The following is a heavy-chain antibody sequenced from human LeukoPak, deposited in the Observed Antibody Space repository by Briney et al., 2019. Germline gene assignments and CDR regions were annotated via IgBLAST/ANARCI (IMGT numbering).Heavy chain of an antibody. D-gene: IGHD3-10*01. V-gene: IGHV3-74*01. CDR3: VRVGGRSSIGGDC. CDR2: IKSDGSNS. CDR1: GFTFSTYW. J-gene: IGHJ4*02. Sequence: GGSLRLSCAASGFTFSTYWMHWVRQAPGTGLVWVSRIKSDGSNSDYADCVKGRFTISRDNAKNTLYLQMNSLRAEDTAVYHCVRVGGRSSIGGDCWGQGTLVTVSS.